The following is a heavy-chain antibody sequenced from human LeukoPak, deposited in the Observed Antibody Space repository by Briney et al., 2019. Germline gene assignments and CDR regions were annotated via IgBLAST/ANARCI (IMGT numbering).Heavy chain of an antibody. V-gene: IGHV4-59*01. J-gene: IGHJ4*02. CDR3: ARVVDNWNVAFFDY. CDR2: IYYSGST. D-gene: IGHD1-20*01. CDR1: GGSISSYY. Sequence: SETLSLTCTVSGGSISSYYWSWIRQPPGKGLEWIGYIYYSGSTNYNPSLKSRVTISVDTSKNQFSLKLSSVTAADTAVYYCARVVDNWNVAFFDYWGQGTLVTVSS.